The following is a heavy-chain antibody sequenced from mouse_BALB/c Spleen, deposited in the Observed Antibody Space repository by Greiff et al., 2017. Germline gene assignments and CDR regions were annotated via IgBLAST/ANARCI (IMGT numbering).Heavy chain of an antibody. CDR1: GYSITSCYY. D-gene: IGHD2-14*01. J-gene: IGHJ4*01. CDR2: ISYDGSN. CDR3: ARAGYRYPDAMDY. Sequence: EVKLQESGPGLVKPSQSLSLTCSVTGYSITSCYYWYWIRQLPGNQLEWMGYISYDGSNNYNPSLKNRISITRDTSKNPFFLKLNSVTTEDTATYYCARAGYRYPDAMDYWGQGTSVTVSS. V-gene: IGHV3-6*02.